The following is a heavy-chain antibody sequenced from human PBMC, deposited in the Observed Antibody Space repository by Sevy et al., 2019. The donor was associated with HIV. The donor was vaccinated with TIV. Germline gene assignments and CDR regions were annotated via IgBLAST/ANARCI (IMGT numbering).Heavy chain of an antibody. V-gene: IGHV5-51*01. CDR1: GYSFTSYW. J-gene: IGHJ5*02. D-gene: IGHD2-15*01. CDR3: ARGVCSGGGCYCGIIGWFDP. Sequence: GESLKISCKGSGYSFTSYWIGWVRQMPGKGLEWMGIIYPGDSDTRDSPSIQGQVTISADMSISTAYLQWSSLKASDTAMYYCARGVCSGGGCYCGIIGWFDPWGQGTLVTVSS. CDR2: IYPGDSDT.